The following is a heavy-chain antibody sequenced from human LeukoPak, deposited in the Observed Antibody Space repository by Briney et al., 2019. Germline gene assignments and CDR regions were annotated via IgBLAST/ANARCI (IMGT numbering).Heavy chain of an antibody. V-gene: IGHV5-51*01. Sequence: GESLKISCKGSGYSFTSYWIGWVRQMPGKGLEWMGIIYPADSETRYSPSFQGQVTISADKSISTTYLQWSSLKASDTAMYYCVRSTMVRGVISMDVWGQGATVTVSS. CDR1: GYSFTSYW. J-gene: IGHJ6*02. D-gene: IGHD3-10*01. CDR3: VRSTMVRGVISMDV. CDR2: IYPADSET.